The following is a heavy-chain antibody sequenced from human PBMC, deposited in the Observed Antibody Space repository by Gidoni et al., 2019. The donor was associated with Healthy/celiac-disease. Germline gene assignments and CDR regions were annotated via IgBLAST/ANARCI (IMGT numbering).Heavy chain of an antibody. CDR1: GFTVSSNY. J-gene: IGHJ6*02. CDR3: ARGPRALAAAGTYYGMDV. D-gene: IGHD6-13*01. Sequence: EVQLVETGGGLIQPGGSLRLSCAASGFTVSSNYMSWVRQAPGKGLEWVSVIYSGGSTYYADSVKGRFTISRDNSKNTLYLQMNSLRAEDTAVYYCARGPRALAAAGTYYGMDVWGQGTTVTVSS. CDR2: IYSGGST. V-gene: IGHV3-53*02.